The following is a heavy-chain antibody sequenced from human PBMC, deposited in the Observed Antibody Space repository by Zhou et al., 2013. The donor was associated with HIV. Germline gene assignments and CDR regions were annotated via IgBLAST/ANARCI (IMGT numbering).Heavy chain of an antibody. D-gene: IGHD3-10*01. J-gene: IGHJ6*04. CDR3: ARSSYTTSWHIGGHVGNYYRMDV. Sequence: QVQLVQSGAELKKPGSSVRVSCKVSGGNVSASAISWVRQAPGQGLEWMGGIIPLFATATYSQKLQGRVTITSDTSASTVYMDLRSLTSDDTAVYYCARSSYTTSWHIGGHVGNYYRMDVWGKGTTVIVSS. V-gene: IGHV1-69*14. CDR2: IIPLFATA. CDR1: GGNVSASA.